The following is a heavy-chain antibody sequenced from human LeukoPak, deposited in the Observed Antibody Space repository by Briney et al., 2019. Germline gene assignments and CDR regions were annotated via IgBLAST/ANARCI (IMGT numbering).Heavy chain of an antibody. V-gene: IGHV3-21*01. CDR2: ITSDSRYM. Sequence: GGSLRLSCAASGFTFSSYNMNWVRQAPGKGLEWVSSITSDSRYMYYADSVKDRFTISRDNAKNTLYLQMNSLRAEDTAVYYCARDYCSSTSCYPDYWGQGTLVTVSS. CDR3: ARDYCSSTSCYPDY. CDR1: GFTFSSYN. D-gene: IGHD2-2*01. J-gene: IGHJ4*02.